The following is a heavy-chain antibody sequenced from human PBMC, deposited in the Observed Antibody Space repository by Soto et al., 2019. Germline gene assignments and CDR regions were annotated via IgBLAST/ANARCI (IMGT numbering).Heavy chain of an antibody. CDR3: ARDINYYGSGSFYS. V-gene: IGHV3-48*01. CDR1: GFTFSRYS. J-gene: IGHJ5*02. D-gene: IGHD3-10*01. CDR2: ISSSSSTI. Sequence: AGGSLRLSCAASGFTFSRYSMNWVRQAPGKGLEWVSYISSSSSTIYYADSVKGRFTISRDNAKNSLYLQMNSLRAEDTAVYYCARDINYYGSGSFYSWGQGTLVTVSS.